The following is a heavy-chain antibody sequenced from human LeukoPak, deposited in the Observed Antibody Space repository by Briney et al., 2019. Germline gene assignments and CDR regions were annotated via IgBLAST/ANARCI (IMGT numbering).Heavy chain of an antibody. J-gene: IGHJ5*02. V-gene: IGHV6-1*01. CDR3: ARRLTQYDCFDP. CDR2: TYYRSTWYN. CDR1: GDSVASNSVA. D-gene: IGHD2-2*01. Sequence: SQTLSLTCAISGDSVASNSVAWNWIRQSPSRGLEWLGRTYYRSTWYNDYAVSVRGRITVNPDTSKNQFSLHLNSVTPEDTAVYYCARRLTQYDCFDPWGQGILVTVSS.